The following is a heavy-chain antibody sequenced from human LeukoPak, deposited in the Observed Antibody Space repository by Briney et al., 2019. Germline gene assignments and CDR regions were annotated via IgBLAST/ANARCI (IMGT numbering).Heavy chain of an antibody. Sequence: GASVKVSCKASGYTLTGYDMHWGRQAPGQRREWMRCTHPHSGGNNYAQKFQGRVTMTRDTSISTAYMELSRLRSDDTAVYYCARGTDYWFDPWRQGTLVTVSS. J-gene: IGHJ5*02. V-gene: IGHV1-2*02. CDR1: GYTLTGYD. CDR3: ARGTDYWFDP. CDR2: THPHSGGN.